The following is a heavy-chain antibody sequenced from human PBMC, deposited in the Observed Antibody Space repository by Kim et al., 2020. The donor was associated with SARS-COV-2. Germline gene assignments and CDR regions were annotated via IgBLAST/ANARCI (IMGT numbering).Heavy chain of an antibody. J-gene: IGHJ5*02. V-gene: IGHV4-4*02. D-gene: IGHD2-15*01. CDR3: ARAGGGRKFDP. Sequence: NYNPSLKSRVTISVDKSKNQFSLKLSSVTAADTAVYYCARAGGGRKFDPWGQGTLVTVSS.